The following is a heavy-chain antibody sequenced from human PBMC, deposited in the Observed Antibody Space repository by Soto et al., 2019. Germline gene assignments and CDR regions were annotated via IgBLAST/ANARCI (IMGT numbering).Heavy chain of an antibody. V-gene: IGHV4-31*03. D-gene: IGHD3-10*01. CDR2: IYSSGAT. CDR3: ARSGVSGIGITSHRFDP. Sequence: QVQLQESGPGLVQPSQTLSLTCTVSGGSISSGAYYWSWIRQHPGKGLEWLGYIYSSGATYYNPSFKRRLSFSLDTSKNQFSRRLSSVTAADTAIYYCARSGVSGIGITSHRFDPWGQGTLVTVSS. CDR1: GGSISSGAYY. J-gene: IGHJ5*02.